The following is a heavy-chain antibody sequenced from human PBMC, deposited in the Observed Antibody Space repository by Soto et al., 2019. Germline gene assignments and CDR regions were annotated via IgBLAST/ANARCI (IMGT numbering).Heavy chain of an antibody. D-gene: IGHD2-21*02. CDR3: ATDLSGCGGDCYLAPLYYYYGMDV. CDR1: GFTFSSYA. Sequence: QVQLVESGGGVVQPGRSLRLSCAASGFTFSSYAMHWVRQAPGKGLEWVAVISYDGRNKYYADSVKGRFTISRDNSKNTLYLQMNSLRAEDTAVYYCATDLSGCGGDCYLAPLYYYYGMDVWGQGTTVTVSS. CDR2: ISYDGRNK. V-gene: IGHV3-30*04. J-gene: IGHJ6*02.